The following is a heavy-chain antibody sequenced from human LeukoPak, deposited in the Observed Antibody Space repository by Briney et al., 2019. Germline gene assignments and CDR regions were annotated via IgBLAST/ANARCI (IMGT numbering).Heavy chain of an antibody. CDR1: GFTFDDYA. J-gene: IGHJ3*02. CDR2: ISWNSGSI. Sequence: PGRSLRLSCAASGFTFDDYAMHWVRQAPGKGLEWVSGISWNSGSIGYADSVKGRFTISRDNAKNSLYLQMNSLRAEDTAVYYCARESTLDPFDIWGQGTLVTVSS. V-gene: IGHV3-9*01. CDR3: ARESTLDPFDI.